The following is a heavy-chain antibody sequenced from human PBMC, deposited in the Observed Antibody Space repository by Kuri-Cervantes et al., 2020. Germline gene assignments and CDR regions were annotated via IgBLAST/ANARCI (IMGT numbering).Heavy chain of an antibody. D-gene: IGHD3-3*01. Sequence: GGSLRLSCAASGFTFSSDSMNWVRQAPGKGLEWVSSISSSSSYIYYADSVKGRFTISRDNAKNSLYLQMNSLRAEDTAVYYCARDIYDFWSGGPYYYYYGMDVWGQGTTVTVSS. CDR2: ISSSSSYI. J-gene: IGHJ6*02. CDR1: GFTFSSDS. V-gene: IGHV3-21*01. CDR3: ARDIYDFWSGGPYYYYYGMDV.